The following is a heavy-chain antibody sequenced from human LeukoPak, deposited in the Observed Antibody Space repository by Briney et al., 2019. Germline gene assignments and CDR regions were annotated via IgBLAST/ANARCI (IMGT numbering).Heavy chain of an antibody. J-gene: IGHJ4*02. D-gene: IGHD3-16*01. CDR1: GYTLSSFG. CDR3: ARDPFYDAVGATDRPLDY. CDR2: ISAYNGNT. Sequence: EGPVKVSCKTSGYTLSSFGITWVPQAPGQGLEGMGWISAYNGNTDYAEQLRGRATMHTDRPTATAYMELRSLTSDDTAMYYCARDPFYDAVGATDRPLDYWGQGTPITVSS. V-gene: IGHV1-18*01.